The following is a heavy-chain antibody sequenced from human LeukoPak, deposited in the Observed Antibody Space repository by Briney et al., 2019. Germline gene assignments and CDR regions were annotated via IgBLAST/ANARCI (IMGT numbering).Heavy chain of an antibody. J-gene: IGHJ4*02. CDR3: SSGNDYSNYYFDY. CDR1: GGSIIGYY. V-gene: IGHV4-59*01. D-gene: IGHD4-11*01. CDR2: IYSIGST. Sequence: PSETLSLTCTVSGGSIIGYYWSWIRQPPGKGLEWIGYIYSIGSTNYNPSLKSRVTISVDTSTNQFSLRLSSVTAADTAVYYCSSGNDYSNYYFDYWGQEALVTVSS.